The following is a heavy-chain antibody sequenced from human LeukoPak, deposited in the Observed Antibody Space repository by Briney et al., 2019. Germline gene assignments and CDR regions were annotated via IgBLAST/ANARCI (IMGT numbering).Heavy chain of an antibody. Sequence: GGSLRLSCAASGFTFSSYSMNWFRQAPGKGLEWVSSISSSSSYIYYADSVKGRFTISRDNAKNSLYLQMNSLRAEDTAVYYCARDGKGSSGRFLEWFIIGDFDYWGQGTLVTVSS. CDR1: GFTFSSYS. D-gene: IGHD3-3*01. CDR2: ISSSSSYI. V-gene: IGHV3-21*01. CDR3: ARDGKGSSGRFLEWFIIGDFDY. J-gene: IGHJ4*02.